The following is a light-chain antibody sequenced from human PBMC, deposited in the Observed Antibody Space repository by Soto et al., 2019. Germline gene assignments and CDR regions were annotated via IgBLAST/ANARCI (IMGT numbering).Light chain of an antibody. CDR2: AAS. Sequence: DIQMTQSPSTLSASVGDRVTITCRASQSISTWLAWYQQKPGNAPKLLIYAASSLESGVPSRFSGSGSGTEFTLTISSLQPDDSASYYCQQYNSYSKTFGQGTKVDIK. CDR3: QQYNSYSKT. V-gene: IGKV1-5*01. J-gene: IGKJ1*01. CDR1: QSISTW.